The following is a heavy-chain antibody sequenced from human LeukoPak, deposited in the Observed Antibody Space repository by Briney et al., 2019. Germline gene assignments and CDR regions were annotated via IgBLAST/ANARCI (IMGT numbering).Heavy chain of an antibody. J-gene: IGHJ4*02. CDR2: ISAYNGNT. D-gene: IGHD3-10*01. CDR3: ARDKEEGLLWFGESPFDY. Sequence: ASVKVSCKASGYTFTSYDISWVRQAPGQGLEWMGWISAYNGNTNYAQKLQGRVTMTTDTSTSTAYMELRSLRSDDTAVYYCARDKEEGLLWFGESPFDYWGQGTLVTVSS. CDR1: GYTFTSYD. V-gene: IGHV1-18*01.